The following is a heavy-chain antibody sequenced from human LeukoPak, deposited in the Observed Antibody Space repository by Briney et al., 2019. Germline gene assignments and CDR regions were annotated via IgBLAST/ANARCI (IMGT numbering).Heavy chain of an antibody. D-gene: IGHD3-10*01. V-gene: IGHV4-61*02. CDR3: ARVVRGVIDY. J-gene: IGHJ4*02. CDR2: IYTSGST. Sequence: PSETLSLTCTVSGGSISSGSYYWSWIRQPAGKGLEWIGRIYTSGSTNYNPSLKSRVTISVDTSKNQFSLKLSSVTAADTAVYYCARVVRGVIDYWGQGTLVTVSS. CDR1: GGSISSGSYY.